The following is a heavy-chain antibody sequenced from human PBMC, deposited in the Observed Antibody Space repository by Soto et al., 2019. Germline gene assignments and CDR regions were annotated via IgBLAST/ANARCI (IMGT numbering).Heavy chain of an antibody. D-gene: IGHD3-3*01. CDR2: ISGSGGST. V-gene: IGHV3-23*01. J-gene: IGHJ4*02. Sequence: GGSLRLSCAASGFTFSSYAMSWVRQAPGKGLEWVSAISGSGGSTYYADSVKGRFTISRDNSKNTLYLQMNSLRAEDTAVYYCAKAPRITIFGVVTTPYYFDYWGQGTPVTVSS. CDR1: GFTFSSYA. CDR3: AKAPRITIFGVVTTPYYFDY.